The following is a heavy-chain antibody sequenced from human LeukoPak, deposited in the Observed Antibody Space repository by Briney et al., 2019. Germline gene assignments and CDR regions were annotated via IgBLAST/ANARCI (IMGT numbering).Heavy chain of an antibody. V-gene: IGHV1-24*01. CDR1: GYTLTELS. Sequence: ASVKVSCKVSGYTLTELSMHWVRQAPGKGLEWMGGSDPEDGETIYAQKFQGRVTMTEDTSTDTAYMELSSLRSEDTAVYCCATSPLGYSYGKNFDYWGQGTLVTVSS. J-gene: IGHJ4*02. CDR3: ATSPLGYSYGKNFDY. D-gene: IGHD5-18*01. CDR2: SDPEDGET.